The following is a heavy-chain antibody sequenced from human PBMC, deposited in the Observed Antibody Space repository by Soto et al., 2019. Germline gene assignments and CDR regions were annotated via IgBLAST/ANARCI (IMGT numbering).Heavy chain of an antibody. D-gene: IGHD3-10*01. J-gene: IGHJ6*02. Sequence: QVQLQESGPGLVKPSETLSLTCTVSGGSISSYYWSWIRQPPGKGLEWIGYIYYSGSTNYNPSLKSRVTISVDTSKHRFSLKLSSVTAADTAVYYCASGDPLLWFGEFHRGNDYYGMDVWGQGTTVTVSS. CDR1: GGSISSYY. CDR2: IYYSGST. V-gene: IGHV4-59*01. CDR3: ASGDPLLWFGEFHRGNDYYGMDV.